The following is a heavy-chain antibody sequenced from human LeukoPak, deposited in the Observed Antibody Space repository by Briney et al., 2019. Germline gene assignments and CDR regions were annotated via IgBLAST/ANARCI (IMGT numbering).Heavy chain of an antibody. CDR3: ATASRVRPDDCGGGCCYSGGWFDP. CDR1: GYTFTSYD. Sequence: ASVKVSCKASGYTFTSYDINWVRQATGQGLEWMGWMNPNSGNTGYAQKFQGRVTMTEDTSTDTAYMELSSLRSEDTAVYYCATASRVRPDDCGGGCCYSGGWFDPWGQGTLVTVSS. J-gene: IGHJ5*02. D-gene: IGHD2-15*01. CDR2: MNPNSGNT. V-gene: IGHV1-8*01.